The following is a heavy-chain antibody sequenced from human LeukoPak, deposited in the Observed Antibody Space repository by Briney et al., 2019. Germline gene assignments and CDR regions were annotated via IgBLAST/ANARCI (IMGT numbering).Heavy chain of an antibody. Sequence: SETLSLTCAVYGGSFRGYYWSWIRQPPGKGLEWIGEINHSGSTNYNPSLKSRVTISVDTSKNQFSLKLSSVTAADTAVYYCARSLEWLLPFDYWGQGTLVTVSS. V-gene: IGHV4-34*01. CDR1: GGSFRGYY. CDR3: ARSLEWLLPFDY. J-gene: IGHJ4*02. D-gene: IGHD3-3*01. CDR2: INHSGST.